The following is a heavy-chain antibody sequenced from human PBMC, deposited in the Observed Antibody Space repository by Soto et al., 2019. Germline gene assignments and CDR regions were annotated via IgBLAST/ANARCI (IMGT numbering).Heavy chain of an antibody. Sequence: GGSLRLSCAASGFTFSNAWMCWVRQAPGKGLEWVGRIKSKTDGGTTDYAAPVKGRFTISRDDSKNTLYLQMNSLKTEDTAVYYCTTDQASFYSSSRRAFDIWGQGTMVTVS. V-gene: IGHV3-15*01. CDR3: TTDQASFYSSSRRAFDI. CDR2: IKSKTDGGTT. J-gene: IGHJ3*02. CDR1: GFTFSNAW. D-gene: IGHD6-13*01.